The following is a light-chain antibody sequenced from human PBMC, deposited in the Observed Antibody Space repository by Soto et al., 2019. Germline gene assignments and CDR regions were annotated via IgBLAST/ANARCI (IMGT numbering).Light chain of an antibody. CDR3: SSYTSSSTLLYV. CDR2: DVT. Sequence: QSVLTQPASVSGSSGQSITSSCTGTSSDVGGYNCVSWYQQHPGKAPKLMIYDVTNRPSGASNRFSGSKSGNTASLTISGLQAEDEADYYCSSYTSSSTLLYVFGTGTKVTVL. V-gene: IGLV2-14*01. CDR1: SSDVGGYNC. J-gene: IGLJ1*01.